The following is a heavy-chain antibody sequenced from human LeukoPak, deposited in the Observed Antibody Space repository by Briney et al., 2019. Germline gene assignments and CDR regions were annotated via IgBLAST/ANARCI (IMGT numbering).Heavy chain of an antibody. J-gene: IGHJ4*02. Sequence: SETLSLTCTVSGDSLSSYYWSWIRQPPGKGLEWIGYIYHTGSARYNPSLTSRVTIAVDMSKNQFSLNLSSVTAADAAVYFRARMKLGYCDGGACAYYFDYWGKGTIVSSSS. V-gene: IGHV4-59*01. CDR1: GDSLSSYY. CDR3: ARMKLGYCDGGACAYYFDY. CDR2: IYHTGSA. D-gene: IGHD2-8*02.